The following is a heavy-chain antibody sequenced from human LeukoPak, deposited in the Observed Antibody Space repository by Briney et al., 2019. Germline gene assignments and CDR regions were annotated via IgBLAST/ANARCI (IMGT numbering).Heavy chain of an antibody. Sequence: EASVKVSCKASGYTFTSYGISWVRQAPGQGLEWMGWISAYNGNTNYAQKLQGRVTMTTDTSTSTAYMELRSLRSDDTAVYYCARDKDTIVVVPAATIGFWGQGTLVTVSS. D-gene: IGHD2-2*01. J-gene: IGHJ4*02. CDR2: ISAYNGNT. V-gene: IGHV1-18*01. CDR1: GYTFTSYG. CDR3: ARDKDTIVVVPAATIGF.